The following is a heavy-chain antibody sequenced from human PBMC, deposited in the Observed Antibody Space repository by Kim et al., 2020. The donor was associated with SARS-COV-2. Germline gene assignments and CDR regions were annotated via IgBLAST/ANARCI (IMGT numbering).Heavy chain of an antibody. CDR2: FDPEDGET. CDR3: ATALVYNCSSTSCYSWPGRWVLDY. Sequence: ASVKVSCKVSGYTLTELSMHWVRQAPGKGLEWMGGFDPEDGETIYAQKFQGRVTMTEDTSTDTAYMELSSLRSEDTAVYYCATALVYNCSSTSCYSWPGRWVLDYWGQGTLVTVSS. J-gene: IGHJ4*02. V-gene: IGHV1-24*01. D-gene: IGHD2-2*02. CDR1: GYTLTELS.